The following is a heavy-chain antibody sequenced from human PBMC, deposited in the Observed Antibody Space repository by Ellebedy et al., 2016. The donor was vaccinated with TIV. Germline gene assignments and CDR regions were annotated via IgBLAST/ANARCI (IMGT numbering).Heavy chain of an antibody. V-gene: IGHV4-39*01. D-gene: IGHD3-22*01. CDR2: IYYDGST. Sequence: SETLSLTXAVSGGSISSDNYYWDWIRPPPGKGLEWNGSIYYDGSTYYNPSLKSRVTISVDTSKNQFSLKLSSVTAADTAVYYCARRFYSDTTGFHPYDYWGQGTLVTVSS. J-gene: IGHJ4*02. CDR3: ARRFYSDTTGFHPYDY. CDR1: GGSISSDNYY.